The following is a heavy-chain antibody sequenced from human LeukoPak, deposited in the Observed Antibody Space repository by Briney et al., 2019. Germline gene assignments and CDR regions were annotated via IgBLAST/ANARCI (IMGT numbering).Heavy chain of an antibody. CDR1: GGSISSYY. J-gene: IGHJ4*02. V-gene: IGHV4-59*01. Sequence: PSETLSLTCTVSGGSISSYYWSWIRQPPGKGLEWIGYIYYSGSTNYNPSLKSRVTISVDTSKNQFSLKLSSVTAADTAVYYCARSVGAHLIRGVIHFDYWGQGTLVTVSS. CDR3: ARSVGAHLIRGVIHFDY. D-gene: IGHD3-10*01. CDR2: IYYSGST.